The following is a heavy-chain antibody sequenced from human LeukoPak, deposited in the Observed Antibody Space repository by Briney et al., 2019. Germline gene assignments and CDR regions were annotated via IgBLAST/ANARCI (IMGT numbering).Heavy chain of an antibody. D-gene: IGHD3-22*01. J-gene: IGHJ6*02. CDR3: ARGGGSADSSGSYPMSHHYYYGMDV. Sequence: SQTLSLTCAISGDSVSSKSVAWNWIRQSPSRGLEWLGRTYYRSEWFHDFALSVKSRITITPDTSKNHFSLQLKSVTPEDSAVYFCARGGGSADSSGSYPMSHHYYYGMDVWGQGTTVTVSS. V-gene: IGHV6-1*01. CDR2: TYYRSEWFH. CDR1: GDSVSSKSVA.